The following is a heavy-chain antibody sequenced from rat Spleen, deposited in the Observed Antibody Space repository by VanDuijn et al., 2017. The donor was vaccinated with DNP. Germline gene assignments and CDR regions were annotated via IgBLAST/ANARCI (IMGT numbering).Heavy chain of an antibody. CDR1: EYSIISSYR. D-gene: IGHD1-2*01. CDR3: ARGYYNSHSILN. V-gene: IGHV3-3*01. CDR2: INNAGNT. J-gene: IGHJ3*01. Sequence: EVQLQESGPGLVKPSQSLSLTCSVTEYSIISSYRWNWIRKFPGNKLEWMGYINNAGNTDYNPSLKSRISITRDTSKNPFFLQVKSVSNEDTATYYLARGYYNSHSILNWGQGTLVTVSS.